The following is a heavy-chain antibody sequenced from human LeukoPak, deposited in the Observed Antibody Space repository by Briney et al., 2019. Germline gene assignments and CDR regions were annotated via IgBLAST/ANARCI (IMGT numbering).Heavy chain of an antibody. J-gene: IGHJ3*01. V-gene: IGHV3-23*01. CDR3: AKPKLLHAFDF. D-gene: IGHD2-21*02. CDR1: GFTFSSYA. Sequence: GGSLRLSCAASGFTFSSYAMSWVRQAPGKGLEWVSAINGDGGNTYYAGSVKGRFTISRDNSKNTLYLQMNSLRVDDTAVYYCAKPKLLHAFDFWGQGTTVSVSS. CDR2: INGDGGNT.